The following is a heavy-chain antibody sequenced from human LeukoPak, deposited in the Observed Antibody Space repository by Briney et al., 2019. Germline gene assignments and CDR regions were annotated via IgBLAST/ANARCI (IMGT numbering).Heavy chain of an antibody. CDR1: GSTFSSYA. D-gene: IGHD2-2*01. J-gene: IGHJ5*02. CDR2: IIPIFGTA. Sequence: ASVKVSCKASGSTFSSYAISWVRQAPGQGLEWMGGIIPIFGTANYAQKFQGRVTITADESTGTAYMELSSLRSEDTAVYYCARVVPAAIGSWFDPWGQGTLVTVSS. V-gene: IGHV1-69*13. CDR3: ARVVPAAIGSWFDP.